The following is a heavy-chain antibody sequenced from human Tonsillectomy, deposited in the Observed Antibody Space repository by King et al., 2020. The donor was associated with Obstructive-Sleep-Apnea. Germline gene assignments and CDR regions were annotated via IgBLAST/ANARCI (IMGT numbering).Heavy chain of an antibody. D-gene: IGHD3-3*01. CDR1: GFTFSDHY. J-gene: IGHJ4*02. CDR3: ARADRGYDFDY. V-gene: IGHV3-72*01. CDR2: IRKKVNSYTT. Sequence: VQLVESGGVLVQPGGSLRLSCAASGFTFSDHYMDWVRQAPGKGLEWVGRIRKKVNSYTTEYAASVKGRFTISRDDSVNSLYLQMSYLKTEDTAVYYCARADRGYDFDYWGQGTLVTVSS.